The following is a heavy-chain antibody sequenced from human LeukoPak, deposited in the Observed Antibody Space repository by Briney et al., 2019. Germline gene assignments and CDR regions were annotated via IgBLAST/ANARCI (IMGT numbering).Heavy chain of an antibody. J-gene: IGHJ5*02. D-gene: IGHD2-2*01. CDR2: IYYSGST. CDR1: GGSISSYY. CDR3: ARGGVPAARDWFDP. V-gene: IGHV4-59*08. Sequence: SETLSLTCTVPGGSISSYYWSWLRQPPGKGLEWIGYIYYSGSTNYNPSLKSRVTISVDTSKNQFSLKLSSVTAADTAVYYCARGGVPAARDWFDPWGQGTLVTVSS.